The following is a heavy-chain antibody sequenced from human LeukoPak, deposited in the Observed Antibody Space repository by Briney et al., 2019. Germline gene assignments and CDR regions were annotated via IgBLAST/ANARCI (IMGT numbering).Heavy chain of an antibody. CDR2: ISYDGSNE. J-gene: IGHJ4*02. CDR1: GFIFSNYA. V-gene: IGHV3-30*04. Sequence: GGSLRLSCAASGFIFSNYAMHWVRQAPGKGLEWVAIISYDGSNEYYGDSVKGRFTISRDNSKNTLYLQMNSLRAEDTAVYYCARGGPQYGGYVHYWGQGTLVTVSS. CDR3: ARGGPQYGGYVHY. D-gene: IGHD4/OR15-4a*01.